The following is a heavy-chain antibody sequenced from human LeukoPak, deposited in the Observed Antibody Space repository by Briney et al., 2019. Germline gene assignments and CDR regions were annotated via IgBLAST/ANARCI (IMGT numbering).Heavy chain of an antibody. V-gene: IGHV1-8*03. J-gene: IGHJ4*02. D-gene: IGHD3-3*01. CDR2: MNPNSGNT. CDR1: GYTFTSYG. CDR3: ARGSGKAAYFDFWSGRPTGGKDFDY. Sequence: ASVKVSCKASGYTFTSYGISCVRQATGQGLEWTGWMNPNSGNTGYAQKFQGRVTITRNTPISTAYLELSSLRSEDTAVYYCARGSGKAAYFDFWSGRPTGGKDFDYWGQGTLVTVSS.